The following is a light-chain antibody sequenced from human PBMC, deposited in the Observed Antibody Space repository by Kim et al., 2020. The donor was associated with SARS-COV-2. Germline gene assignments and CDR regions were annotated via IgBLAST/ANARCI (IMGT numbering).Light chain of an antibody. J-gene: IGKJ2*01. V-gene: IGKV1-39*01. Sequence: LSASVGTRVTLTGRESQNINTYLSWYQHKPGNAPKVLITGASSLQNGVSSRFSGSGSGTDFTLTISGLQPEDSATYYCLQSYTARSFGRGTKLEIK. CDR2: GAS. CDR1: QNINTY. CDR3: LQSYTARS.